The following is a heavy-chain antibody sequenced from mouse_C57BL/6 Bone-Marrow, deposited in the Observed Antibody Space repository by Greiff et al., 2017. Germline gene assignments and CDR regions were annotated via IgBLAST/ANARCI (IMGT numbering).Heavy chain of an antibody. D-gene: IGHD1-1*01. CDR3: ARNWPYYYGSSDWYVDV. CDR2: IWSGGST. J-gene: IGHJ1*03. V-gene: IGHV2-2*01. Sequence: QVQLQQSGPGLVQPSQSLSITCTVSGFSLTSYGVHWVRQSPGKGLEWLGVIWSGGSTDYNAAFISRPSISKDNSKSQVFFKMNSRQADDTAIYYCARNWPYYYGSSDWYVDVWGTGTTVTVSS. CDR1: GFSLTSYG.